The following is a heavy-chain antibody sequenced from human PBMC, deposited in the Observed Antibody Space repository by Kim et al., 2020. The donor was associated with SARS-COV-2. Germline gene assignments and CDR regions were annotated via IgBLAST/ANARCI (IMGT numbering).Heavy chain of an antibody. J-gene: IGHJ4*02. V-gene: IGHV3-9*01. CDR3: AKALAVAGPGRYFDY. CDR1: GFTFDDYA. CDR2: ISWNSGSI. Sequence: GGSLRLSCAASGFTFDDYAMHWVRQAPGKGLEWVSGISWNSGSIGYADSVKGRFTISRDNAKNSLYLQMNSLRAEDTALYYCAKALAVAGPGRYFDYWGQGTLVTVSS. D-gene: IGHD6-19*01.